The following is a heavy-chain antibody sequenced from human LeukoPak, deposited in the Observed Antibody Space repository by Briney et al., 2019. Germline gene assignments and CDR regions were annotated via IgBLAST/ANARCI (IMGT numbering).Heavy chain of an antibody. CDR1: GYTFTSYY. CDR2: IYPSGGST. CDR3: TREAPQTFYFDY. D-gene: IGHD3-16*01. Sequence: ASVKASCKASGYTFTSYYMHWVRQAPGQGLEWMGIIYPSGGSTSYVQKFQGRVTMTRDTSTSTVYMELSSLRSEDTAVYYCTREAPQTFYFDYWGQGTLVTVSS. J-gene: IGHJ4*02. V-gene: IGHV1-46*01.